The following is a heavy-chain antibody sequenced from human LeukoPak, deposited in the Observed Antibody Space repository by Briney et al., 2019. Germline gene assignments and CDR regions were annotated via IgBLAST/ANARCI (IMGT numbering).Heavy chain of an antibody. V-gene: IGHV3-23*01. Sequence: PGGSLRLSCAASGFTFSSYAMHWVRQAPGKGLEWVSAITASSGRTYYADSVKGRFIISRDNSKNTLYLQMNSLRAEDTAVYFCAKGGSYGDYAFDYWGQGTLVTVSS. J-gene: IGHJ4*02. CDR3: AKGGSYGDYAFDY. D-gene: IGHD4-17*01. CDR1: GFTFSSYA. CDR2: ITASSGRT.